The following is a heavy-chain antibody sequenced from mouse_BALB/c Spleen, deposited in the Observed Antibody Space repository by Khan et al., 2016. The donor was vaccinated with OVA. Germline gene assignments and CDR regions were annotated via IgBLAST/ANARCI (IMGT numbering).Heavy chain of an antibody. CDR3: AGTETVTTVVAADFDY. CDR2: ISYCGRT. V-gene: IGHV3-2*02. Sequence: EVQLVESGPGLVKPSQSLSLTCTVTGYSITSDYAWNWIRQFPGNKLEWMVYISYCGRTSYNPSLNSRLSITRDTSKNPFFLHLNSVTTEDPAPHNGAGTETVTTVVAADFDYRSQCTTLTVSA. J-gene: IGHJ2*01. CDR1: GYSITSDYA. D-gene: IGHD1-1*01.